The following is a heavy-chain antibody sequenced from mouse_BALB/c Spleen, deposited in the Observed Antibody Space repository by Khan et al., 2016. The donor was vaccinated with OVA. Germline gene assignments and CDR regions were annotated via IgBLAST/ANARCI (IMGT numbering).Heavy chain of an antibody. CDR1: GYTFTDYV. Sequence: QVQLKESGPELVKPGASVKMSCKASGYTFTDYVINWVKQKTGQGLEWIGDIYPGSGSTYYNEKFTGKAKLTADKSSNTAYMQLSSLTFEDSEVYFCARGGYSVFAYWGQGTLVTVSA. CDR2: IYPGSGST. J-gene: IGHJ3*01. V-gene: IGHV1-77*01. CDR3: ARGGYSVFAY. D-gene: IGHD1-1*01.